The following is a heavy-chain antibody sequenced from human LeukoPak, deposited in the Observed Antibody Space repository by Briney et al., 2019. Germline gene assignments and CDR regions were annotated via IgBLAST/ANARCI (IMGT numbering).Heavy chain of an antibody. CDR1: GGTFGSYA. Sequence: SVKVSCKASGGTFGSYAISWVRQAPGQGLEWMGGIIPIFGTANYAQKFQGRVTITTDESTSTAYMELSSLRPEDTAVYYCARDPTITGPHDAFDIWGQGTMVTVSS. J-gene: IGHJ3*02. D-gene: IGHD1-20*01. CDR2: IIPIFGTA. V-gene: IGHV1-69*05. CDR3: ARDPTITGPHDAFDI.